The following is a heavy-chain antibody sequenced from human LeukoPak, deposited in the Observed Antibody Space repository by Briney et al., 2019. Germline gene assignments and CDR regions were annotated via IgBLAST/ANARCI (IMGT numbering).Heavy chain of an antibody. CDR1: GGSISSGGYS. J-gene: IGHJ3*02. CDR2: IYHSGST. D-gene: IGHD6-6*01. Sequence: LQTLSLTCAVSGGSISSGGYSWSWIRQPPGKGLEWIGYIYHSGSTYYNPSLKSRVTISVDRSKNQFSLKLSSVTAADTAVYYCARYSSSPGAFDIWGQGSMVTVSS. V-gene: IGHV4-30-2*01. CDR3: ARYSSSPGAFDI.